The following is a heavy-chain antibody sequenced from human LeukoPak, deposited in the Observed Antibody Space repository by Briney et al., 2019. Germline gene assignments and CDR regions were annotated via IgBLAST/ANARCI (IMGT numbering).Heavy chain of an antibody. V-gene: IGHV3-21*01. D-gene: IGHD5-12*01. J-gene: IGHJ4*02. Sequence: PGGSLRLSCAASGFTFSSYSMNWVRQAPGKGLEWVSSISSSSSYIYYADSVKGRFTISRDNAKNSLYLQMNSLRAEDTAVYYCARETDSGYDLPYYFDYWGQGTLVTVSS. CDR1: GFTFSSYS. CDR3: ARETDSGYDLPYYFDY. CDR2: ISSSSSYI.